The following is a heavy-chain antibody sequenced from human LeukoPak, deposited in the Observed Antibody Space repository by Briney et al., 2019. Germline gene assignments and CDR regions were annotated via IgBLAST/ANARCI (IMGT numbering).Heavy chain of an antibody. D-gene: IGHD4-11*01. Sequence: PSETLSLTCAVYGGSFSGYYWTWIRQPPGKGLEWIGEINHSGSTNYNPSLKSRVTIPVDTSKNQFSLKLSSVTAADTAVYYCARGYSIAESWGQGTLVTVSS. CDR3: ARGYSIAES. J-gene: IGHJ4*02. CDR2: INHSGST. V-gene: IGHV4-34*01. CDR1: GGSFSGYY.